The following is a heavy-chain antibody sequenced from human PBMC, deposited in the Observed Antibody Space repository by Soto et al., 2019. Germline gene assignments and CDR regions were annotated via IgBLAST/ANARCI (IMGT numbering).Heavy chain of an antibody. J-gene: IGHJ5*02. V-gene: IGHV4-4*07. CDR1: GDSIIGYY. CDR2: IYVSGTT. CDR3: ARLAVPAAVSAWFDP. Sequence: ASETLSLTCTVSGDSIIGYYWTWIRQPAGKGLEWIGRIYVSGTTDYNPSLKSRVTMSVDTSKNQFSLKLTSVTAADTAVYYCARLAVPAAVSAWFDPWGQGTLVTVSS. D-gene: IGHD2-2*01.